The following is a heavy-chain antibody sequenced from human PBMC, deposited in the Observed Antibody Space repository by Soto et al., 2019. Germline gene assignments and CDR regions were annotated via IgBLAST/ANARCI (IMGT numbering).Heavy chain of an antibody. CDR3: ARTVYYDSSGYYYDAFDI. D-gene: IGHD3-22*01. Sequence: VASVKVSCKASGGTFSSYAISWVRQAPGQGLEWMGGIIPIFGTANYAQKFQGRVTITADKSTSTAYMELSSLRSEDTAVYYCARTVYYDSSGYYYDAFDIWGQGTMVTVSS. CDR1: GGTFSSYA. V-gene: IGHV1-69*06. J-gene: IGHJ3*02. CDR2: IIPIFGTA.